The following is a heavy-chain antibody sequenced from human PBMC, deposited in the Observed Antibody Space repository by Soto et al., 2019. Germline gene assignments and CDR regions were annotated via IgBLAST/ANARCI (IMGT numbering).Heavy chain of an antibody. J-gene: IGHJ6*02. D-gene: IGHD6-13*01. CDR1: GGSFSGYY. Sequence: SETLSLTCAVYGGSFSGYYWSWIRQPPGKGLEWIGEINHSGSTNYNPSLKSRVTISVDTSKNQFSLKLSSVTAADTAVHYCARGPYSSSWYRPYYYYGMDVWGQGTTVTVSS. V-gene: IGHV4-34*01. CDR2: INHSGST. CDR3: ARGPYSSSWYRPYYYYGMDV.